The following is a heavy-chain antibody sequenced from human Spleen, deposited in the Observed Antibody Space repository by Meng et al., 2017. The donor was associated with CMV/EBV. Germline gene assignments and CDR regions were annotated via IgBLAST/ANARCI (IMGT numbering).Heavy chain of an antibody. V-gene: IGHV1-69*02. J-gene: IGHJ4*02. D-gene: IGHD2-15*01. CDR1: GGIDIYN. Sequence: KASGGIDIYNINWVRQGPGQGLEWMGGLIPLLGISNYAQRFQGRVTITADKSTNTAYMEMTSLRSGDTAVYFCARLAECSGGNCYFDYWGPGSLVTVSS. CDR3: ARLAECSGGNCYFDY. CDR2: LIPLLGIS.